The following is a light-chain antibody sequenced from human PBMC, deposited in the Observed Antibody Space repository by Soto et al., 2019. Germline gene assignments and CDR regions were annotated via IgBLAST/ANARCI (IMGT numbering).Light chain of an antibody. CDR2: DIS. CDR1: SSDIGGYNY. Sequence: QSALTQPASVSGSPGQSITIFCTGTSSDIGGYNYVSWYQQSPGKAPKLIIYDISYRPSGVSNRFSGSKSGNTASLTISGLQAEDEADYWCSSYTSSNTLHLVFGGGTKLTVL. V-gene: IGLV2-14*01. J-gene: IGLJ2*01. CDR3: SSYTSSNTLHLV.